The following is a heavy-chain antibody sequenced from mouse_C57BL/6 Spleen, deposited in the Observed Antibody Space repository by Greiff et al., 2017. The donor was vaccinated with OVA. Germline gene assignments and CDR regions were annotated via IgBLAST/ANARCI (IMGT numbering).Heavy chain of an antibody. D-gene: IGHD2-5*01. CDR1: GFSLTSYG. V-gene: IGHV2-5*01. Sequence: VQLQQSGPGLVQPSQSLSITCTVSGFSLTSYGVHWVRQSPGKGLEWLGVIWRGGSTDYNAAFMSRLSITKDNSKSQVFFKMNSLQADDTAIYYCAKNRVYYSNYRYYAMDYWGQGTSVTVSS. CDR2: IWRGGST. CDR3: AKNRVYYSNYRYYAMDY. J-gene: IGHJ4*01.